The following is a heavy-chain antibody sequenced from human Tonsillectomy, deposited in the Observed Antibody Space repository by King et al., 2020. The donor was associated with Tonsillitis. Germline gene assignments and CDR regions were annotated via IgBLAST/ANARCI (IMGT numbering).Heavy chain of an antibody. CDR3: ARRYGGNWNVGY. CDR2: IWADGSQT. J-gene: IGHJ4*02. D-gene: IGHD1-20*01. V-gene: IGHV3-33*08. Sequence: VQLVESGGGVVQPGGSLRLSCAVSGFSLRTYGMHWVRQPPGKGVEWVAAIWADGSQTSYGDSVKGRFTISRDMSKSTLNLEMSSLTDEDTAMYYCARRYGGNWNVGYWGQGTLVTVSS. CDR1: GFSLRTYG.